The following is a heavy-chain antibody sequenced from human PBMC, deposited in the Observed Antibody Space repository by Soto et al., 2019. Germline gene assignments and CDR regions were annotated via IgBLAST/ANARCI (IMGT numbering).Heavy chain of an antibody. CDR1: GGSISSYY. D-gene: IGHD4-17*01. CDR2: IYYSGST. Sequence: QVQLQESGPGLVKPSETLSLTCTVSGGSISSYYWSWIRQTPGKGLEWIGYIYYSGSTNYNPSLKSRVTISVDTSKNQFALKLNPVTAGQPAVYYCAGVRVTTIRNTYWGQGTLVAVSS. J-gene: IGHJ4*02. V-gene: IGHV4-59*01. CDR3: AGVRVTTIRNTY.